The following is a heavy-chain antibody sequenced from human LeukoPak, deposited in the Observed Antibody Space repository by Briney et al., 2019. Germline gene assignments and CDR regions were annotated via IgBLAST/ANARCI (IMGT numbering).Heavy chain of an antibody. Sequence: GESLRLSCEASGFSFSTYAMNWVRQVPEKGLEWVSTIGGSDDTTSYADSVKGRFTISSDYSKNTLYLQMNNLRAGDTAVYFCAKGLVFHDNYFDYWGQGTLVTVSS. CDR3: AKGLVFHDNYFDY. J-gene: IGHJ4*02. CDR1: GFSFSTYA. V-gene: IGHV3-23*01. D-gene: IGHD5/OR15-5a*01. CDR2: IGGSDDTT.